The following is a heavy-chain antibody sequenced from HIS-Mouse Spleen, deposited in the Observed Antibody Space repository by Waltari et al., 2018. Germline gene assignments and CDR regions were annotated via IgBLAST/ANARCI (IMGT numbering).Heavy chain of an antibody. CDR3: AKVGDCSSTSCYGGFYYYYYGMDV. Sequence: QVQLVESGGGVVQPGRSLGPSCAASGFTFSSYGMHWVRQAPGKGLEWVAVISYDGSNKYYADSVKGRFTISRDNSKNTLYLQMNSLRAEDTAVYYCAKVGDCSSTSCYGGFYYYYYGMDVWG. CDR1: GFTFSSYG. V-gene: IGHV3-30*18. J-gene: IGHJ6*01. D-gene: IGHD2-2*01. CDR2: ISYDGSNK.